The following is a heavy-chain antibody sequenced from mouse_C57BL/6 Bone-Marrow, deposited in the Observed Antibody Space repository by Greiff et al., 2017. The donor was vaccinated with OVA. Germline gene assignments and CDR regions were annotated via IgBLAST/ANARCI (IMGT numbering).Heavy chain of an antibody. J-gene: IGHJ3*01. CDR3: ARLSWRFAY. CDR2: IHPNSGST. CDR1: GYTFTSYW. V-gene: IGHV1-64*01. Sequence: VQLQQPGAELVKPGASVKLSCKASGYTFTSYWMHWVKQRPGQGLEWIGMIHPNSGSTNYNEKFKSKATLTVDKSSSTAYMQLSSLTSEDSAVYYCARLSWRFAYWGQGTLVTVSA.